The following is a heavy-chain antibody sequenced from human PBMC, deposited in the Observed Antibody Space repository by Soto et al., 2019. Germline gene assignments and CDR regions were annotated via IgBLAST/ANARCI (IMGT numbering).Heavy chain of an antibody. Sequence: SLRLSCAASGFTFSSYCMHWVRQAPGKGLEWVAVISYDGSNKYYADSVKGRFTISRDNSKNTLYLQMNSLSAEDTAVYYCANGREAAASSFDSWGQGTVVTVSS. D-gene: IGHD2-2*01. J-gene: IGHJ4*02. V-gene: IGHV3-30*18. CDR1: GFTFSSYC. CDR2: ISYDGSNK. CDR3: ANGREAAASSFDS.